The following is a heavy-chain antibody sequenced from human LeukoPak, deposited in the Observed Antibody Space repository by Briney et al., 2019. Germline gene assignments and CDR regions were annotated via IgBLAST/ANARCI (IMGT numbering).Heavy chain of an antibody. V-gene: IGHV3-23*01. CDR3: ARGGGPYYYEGMGDY. Sequence: GESLRLSCAASGFTFSSYAMSWVRQAPGKGLEWVSAISGSGGSTYYADSVKGRFTIFRDNSKNTLYLQMNSLRAEDTAVYYCARGGGPYYYEGMGDYWGQGTLVTVSS. D-gene: IGHD3-22*01. CDR1: GFTFSSYA. J-gene: IGHJ4*02. CDR2: ISGSGGST.